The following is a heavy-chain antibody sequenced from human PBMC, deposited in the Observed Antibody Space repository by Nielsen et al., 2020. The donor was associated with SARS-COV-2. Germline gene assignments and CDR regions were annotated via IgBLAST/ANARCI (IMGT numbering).Heavy chain of an antibody. D-gene: IGHD3-10*01. CDR1: GFTFNNYG. J-gene: IGHJ5*02. V-gene: IGHV3-30*03. CDR2: ISYDGSNE. Sequence: GESLKISCATSGFTFNNYGMHWVRHAPGKGLEWLAIISYDGSNEHYADSVEGRFTVSRDHAKGTVHLQLNSLKVEDTAVYFCARETLDHTSSFVDHWGQGTLVTVSS. CDR3: ARETLDHTSSFVDH.